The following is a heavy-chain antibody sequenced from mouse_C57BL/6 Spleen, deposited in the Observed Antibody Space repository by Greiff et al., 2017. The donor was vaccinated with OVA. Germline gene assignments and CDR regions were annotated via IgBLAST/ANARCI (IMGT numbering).Heavy chain of an antibody. CDR2: INHDGSST. V-gene: IGHV5-16*01. CDR1: GFTFSDYY. CDR3: ARVRRYFDY. J-gene: IGHJ2*01. Sequence: EVKLMESEGGLVQPGSSMKLSCTASGFTFSDYYMAWVRQVPEKGLEWVANINHDGSSTYYLDSLKSRFIISRDNAKNILYLQMSSLKSEDTATYYCARVRRYFDYWGQGTTLTVSS.